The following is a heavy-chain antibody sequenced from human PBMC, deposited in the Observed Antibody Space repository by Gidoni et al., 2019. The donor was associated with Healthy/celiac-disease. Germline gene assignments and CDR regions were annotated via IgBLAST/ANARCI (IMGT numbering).Heavy chain of an antibody. CDR2: ISGSGGST. CDR3: AKDLVSPTHGWFDP. V-gene: IGHV3-23*01. D-gene: IGHD2-15*01. J-gene: IGHJ5*02. CDR1: GFTFRSYA. Sequence: EVQLLESGGGLVQPGGSLRLSCAASGFTFRSYAMRWFRQAPGKGLEWVSAISGSGGSTYYADSVKGRFTISRDNSKNTLYLQMNSLRAEDTAVYYCAKDLVSPTHGWFDPWGQGTLVTVSS.